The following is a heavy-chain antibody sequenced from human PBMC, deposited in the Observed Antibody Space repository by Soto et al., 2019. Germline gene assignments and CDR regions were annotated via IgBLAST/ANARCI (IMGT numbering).Heavy chain of an antibody. CDR1: GYTFTSYG. V-gene: IGHV1-69*13. Sequence: ASVKVSCKPSGYTFTSYGITWVRQAPGQGLEWMGGIIPIFGTANYAQKFQGRVTITADESTSTAYMELSSLRSEDTAVYYCARDTLSKDIVLVPAAIGVGGMDVWGQGTTVTVSS. CDR2: IIPIFGTA. CDR3: ARDTLSKDIVLVPAAIGVGGMDV. J-gene: IGHJ6*02. D-gene: IGHD2-2*01.